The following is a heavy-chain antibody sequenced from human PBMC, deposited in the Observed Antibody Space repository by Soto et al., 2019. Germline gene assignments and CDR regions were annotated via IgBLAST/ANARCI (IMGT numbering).Heavy chain of an antibody. CDR1: GGSISSSSYY. V-gene: IGHV4-39*01. CDR3: ASHMVRGVGWFDP. D-gene: IGHD3-10*01. J-gene: IGHJ5*02. CDR2: IYYSGST. Sequence: SETLSLTCTVSGGSISSSSYYWGWIRQPPGKGLEWIGSIYYSGSTYYNPSLKSRVTISVDTSKNQFPLKLSSVTAADTAVYYCASHMVRGVGWFDPWGQGTLVTVSS.